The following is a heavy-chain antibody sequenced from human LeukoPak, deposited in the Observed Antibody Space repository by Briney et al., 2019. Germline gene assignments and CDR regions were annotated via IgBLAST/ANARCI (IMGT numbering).Heavy chain of an antibody. J-gene: IGHJ4*02. V-gene: IGHV4-59*01. CDR1: GGSISSYY. D-gene: IGHD4-11*01. CDR3: AKIDYSIPE. CDR2: IYYSGST. Sequence: KPSETLSLTCTVSGGSISSYYSRWIRQPPGKGLEWIGYIYYSGSTNYNPSLKSRVTISVDTSKNQFSLKLSSVTAADTAVCYCAKIDYSIPEWGQGTLVTVSS.